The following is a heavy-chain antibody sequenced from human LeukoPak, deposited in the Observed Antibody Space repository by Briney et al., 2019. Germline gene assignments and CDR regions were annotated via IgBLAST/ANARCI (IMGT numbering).Heavy chain of an antibody. CDR1: GGSISSYY. D-gene: IGHD4-23*01. Sequence: SETLSLTCTVSGGSISSYYWSWIRQPSGKGLEWIGYIYYSGSTNYNPSLKSRVTISVDTSKNQFSLKLSSVTAADTAVYYCARTSGNSRALDIWGQGTMVTVSS. CDR3: ARTSGNSRALDI. V-gene: IGHV4-59*01. J-gene: IGHJ3*02. CDR2: IYYSGST.